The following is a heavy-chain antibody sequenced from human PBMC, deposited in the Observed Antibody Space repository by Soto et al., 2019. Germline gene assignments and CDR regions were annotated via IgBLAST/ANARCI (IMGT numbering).Heavy chain of an antibody. CDR2: IYHSGST. CDR3: ARGGLGYCSGGSCYGMDV. V-gene: IGHV4-30-2*01. CDR1: GGSISSGGYS. J-gene: IGHJ6*02. D-gene: IGHD2-15*01. Sequence: LSLTGAVSGGSISSGGYSWSWIRQPPGKGLEWIGYIYHSGSTYYNPSLKSRVTISVDRSKNQFSLKLSSVTAADTAVYYCARGGLGYCSGGSCYGMDVWGQGTTVTVSS.